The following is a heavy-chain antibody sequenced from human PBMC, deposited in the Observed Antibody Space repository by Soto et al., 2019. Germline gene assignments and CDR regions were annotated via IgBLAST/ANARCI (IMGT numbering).Heavy chain of an antibody. CDR3: ARGLRYFDWLLDY. J-gene: IGHJ4*02. V-gene: IGHV3-74*01. D-gene: IGHD3-9*01. Sequence: GGSLRLSCVASGFTFSSYWMHWVRQAPGKGLVWVSRINSDGSSTSYADSVKGRFTISRDNAKNTLYLQMNSLRAEDTAVYYCARGLRYFDWLLDYWGQGTLVTVSS. CDR1: GFTFSSYW. CDR2: INSDGSST.